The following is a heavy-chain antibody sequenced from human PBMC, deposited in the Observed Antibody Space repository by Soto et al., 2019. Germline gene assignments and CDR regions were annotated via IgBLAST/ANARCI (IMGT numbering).Heavy chain of an antibody. D-gene: IGHD3-3*01. J-gene: IGHJ5*02. CDR3: ARDCVRSGFPSFRWFDP. Sequence: SETLSLTCTVSGGSISSGGYYWSWIRQHPGKGLEWIGYIYYSGSTYYNPSLKSRVTISVDTSKNQFSLKLSSVTAADTAVYYCARDCVRSGFPSFRWFDPWGQGTLVTVSS. CDR2: IYYSGST. CDR1: GGSISSGGYY. V-gene: IGHV4-31*03.